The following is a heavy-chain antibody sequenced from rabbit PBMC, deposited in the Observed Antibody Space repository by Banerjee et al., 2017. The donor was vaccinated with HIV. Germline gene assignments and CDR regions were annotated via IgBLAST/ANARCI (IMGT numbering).Heavy chain of an antibody. Sequence: QQLEESGGGLVTPGRNLTLSCTASGFDFSNYYMCWVRQAPGKGLEWIACINTSSGNTVYATWAKGRFTISRTSSTTVALQMTSLTAADTATYFCARDLAGVIGWNFNLWGQGTLVTVS. D-gene: IGHD4-1*01. V-gene: IGHV1S40*01. CDR1: GFDFSNYY. CDR3: ARDLAGVIGWNFNL. J-gene: IGHJ4*01. CDR2: INTSSGNT.